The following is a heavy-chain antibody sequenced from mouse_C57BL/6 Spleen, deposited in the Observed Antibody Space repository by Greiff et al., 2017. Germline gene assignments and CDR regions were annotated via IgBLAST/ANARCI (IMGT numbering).Heavy chain of an antibody. CDR3: ARLTFYGSRYFDV. CDR2: IRNKANGYTT. CDR1: GFTFTDYY. J-gene: IGHJ1*03. D-gene: IGHD1-1*01. V-gene: IGHV7-3*01. Sequence: EVKLVESGGGLVQPGGSLSLSCAASGFTFTDYYMSWVRQPPGKALEWLGFIRNKANGYTTEYSASVKGRFTISRDNSQSILYLQMNALRAEDSATYYCARLTFYGSRYFDVWGTGTTVTVSS.